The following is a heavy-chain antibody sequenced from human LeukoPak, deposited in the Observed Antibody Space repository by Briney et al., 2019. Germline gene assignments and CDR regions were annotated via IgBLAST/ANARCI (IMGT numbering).Heavy chain of an antibody. CDR1: GFTFITCA. V-gene: IGHV3-30-3*01. CDR3: ARVSTEELDY. D-gene: IGHD1-1*01. CDR2: ISYHGSNK. J-gene: IGHJ4*02. Sequence: PGRSLRLSCAASGFTFITCAMHWVRQAPGKGLEWVAVISYHGSNKDYADSVKGRFTISRDNAKNSLYLQMNSLRAEDTAVYYCARVSTEELDYWGQGTLVTVSS.